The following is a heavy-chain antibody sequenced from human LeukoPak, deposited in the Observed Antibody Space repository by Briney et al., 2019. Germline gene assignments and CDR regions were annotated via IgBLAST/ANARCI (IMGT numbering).Heavy chain of an antibody. J-gene: IGHJ4*02. D-gene: IGHD3-22*01. CDR2: INPNSGGT. Sequence: ASVKVSCKASGYTFTGYYMHWVRQAPRQGLEWMGWINPNSGGTNYAQKFQGRVTMTRDTSISTAYMELSRLRSDDTAVYYCARDGYDSSGFSDYWGQGTLVTVSS. V-gene: IGHV1-2*02. CDR1: GYTFTGYY. CDR3: ARDGYDSSGFSDY.